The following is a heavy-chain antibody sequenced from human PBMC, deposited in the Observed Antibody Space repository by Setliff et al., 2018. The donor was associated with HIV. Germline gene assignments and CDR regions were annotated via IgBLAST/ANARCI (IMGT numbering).Heavy chain of an antibody. D-gene: IGHD2-21*01. CDR1: GFTFSTYA. V-gene: IGHV3-23*03. Sequence: LRLSCVASGFTFSTYAMSWVRQVPGKGLEWVSVIYSDGSSTYYAESVKGRFTISRDNSKNTLYLQMNSLRAEDTAVYYCAKHFLLWSNAFHIWGQGTMVTVSS. CDR3: AKHFLLWSNAFHI. J-gene: IGHJ3*02. CDR2: IYSDGSST.